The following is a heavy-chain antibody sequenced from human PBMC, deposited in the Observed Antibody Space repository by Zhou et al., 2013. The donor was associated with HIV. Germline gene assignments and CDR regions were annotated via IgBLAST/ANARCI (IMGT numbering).Heavy chain of an antibody. CDR1: GFSFRNNA. J-gene: IGHJ4*02. Sequence: EVQVLESGGGLVQPGGSLRLSCAASGFSFRNNAMSWVRQAPGKGLEWVSAIEGSNDNTHYADSVKGRFTISRDISKNTLYLQMNSLRAEDTAVYYCAKDWRRWAFDYWGQGTLVTVSS. D-gene: IGHD4-17*01. CDR3: AKDWRRWAFDY. V-gene: IGHV3-23*01. CDR2: IEGSNDNT.